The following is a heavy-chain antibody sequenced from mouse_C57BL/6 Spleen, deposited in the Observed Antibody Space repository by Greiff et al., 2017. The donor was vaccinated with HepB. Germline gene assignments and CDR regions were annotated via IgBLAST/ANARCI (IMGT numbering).Heavy chain of an antibody. V-gene: IGHV1-26*01. CDR2: INPNNGGT. D-gene: IGHD1-1*01. CDR1: GYTFTDYY. J-gene: IGHJ2*01. CDR3: ARYYYGIDY. Sequence: EVMLQQSGPELVKPGASVKISCKASGYTFTDYYMNWVKQSHGKSLEWIGDINPNNGGTSYNQKFKGKATLTVDKSSSTAYMELRSLTSEDSAVYYCARYYYGIDYWGQGTTLTVSS.